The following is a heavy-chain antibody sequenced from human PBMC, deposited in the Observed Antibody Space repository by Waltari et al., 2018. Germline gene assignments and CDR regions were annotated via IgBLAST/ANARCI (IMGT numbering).Heavy chain of an antibody. CDR2: IWYDGSNK. CDR1: GFTFSRHG. J-gene: IGHJ4*02. CDR3: AREGIAERGGFDY. V-gene: IGHV3-33*01. D-gene: IGHD6-13*01. Sequence: QVQLVESGGGVVQPGRSLRLPCAASGFTFSRHGITCVRPAPGKGREWVAVIWYDGSNKYYADSVKGRFTISRDNSKNTLYLQMNSLRAEDTAVYYCAREGIAERGGFDYWGQGTLVTVSS.